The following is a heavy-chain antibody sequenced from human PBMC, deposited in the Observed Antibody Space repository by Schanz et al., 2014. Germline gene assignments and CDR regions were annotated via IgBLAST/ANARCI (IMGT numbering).Heavy chain of an antibody. CDR2: ISGTTTYT. CDR3: AKARRKSNCSGGRCFHYSYYGMDV. Sequence: QVQLVESGGGLVKPGGSLRLSCAASGFTFSDYYMSWIRQAPGKGLEWVSYISGTTTYTNYADSVKGRFTISRDNAKNSLYLQMNSLRAEDTAVDYCAKARRKSNCSGGRCFHYSYYGMDVWGQGTTVTVSS. D-gene: IGHD2-15*01. J-gene: IGHJ6*02. CDR1: GFTFSDYY. V-gene: IGHV3-11*05.